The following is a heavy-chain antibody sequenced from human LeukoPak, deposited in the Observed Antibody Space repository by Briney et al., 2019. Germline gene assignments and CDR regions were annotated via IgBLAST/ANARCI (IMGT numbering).Heavy chain of an antibody. CDR2: ISGSGGST. Sequence: RGSLRDSCAASGFTFSNYAMSWVRQAPGKGLEWVSAISGSGGSTYYADSVKGRFTISRDNSKNTLYLQMNSLKAEDTALYYCAKNVLRFLEWLLSPPHVMDVWGQGTTVTVSS. CDR3: AKNVLRFLEWLLSPPHVMDV. D-gene: IGHD3-3*01. V-gene: IGHV3-23*01. J-gene: IGHJ6*02. CDR1: GFTFSNYA.